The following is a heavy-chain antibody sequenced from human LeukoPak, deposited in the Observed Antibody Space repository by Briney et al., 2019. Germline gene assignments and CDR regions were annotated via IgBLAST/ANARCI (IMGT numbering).Heavy chain of an antibody. CDR1: GFTFNNYW. Sequence: GGSLRLSCAASGFTFNNYWMSWVRQAPGKGLEWVSAISGSGGSTYYADSVKGRFTISRDNSKNTLYLQMNSLRAEDTAVYYCAKITGPYYYYYYYMDVWGKGTTVTVSS. CDR2: ISGSGGST. V-gene: IGHV3-23*01. CDR3: AKITGPYYYYYYYMDV. D-gene: IGHD1-14*01. J-gene: IGHJ6*03.